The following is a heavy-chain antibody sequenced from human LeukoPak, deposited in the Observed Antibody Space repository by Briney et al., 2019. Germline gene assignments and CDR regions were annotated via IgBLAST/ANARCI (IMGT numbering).Heavy chain of an antibody. D-gene: IGHD1-26*01. CDR1: GYTFTTYG. CDR3: ARVQSGSYYNYFDC. Sequence: ASAKVSCKASGYTFTTYGLSWVRQAPGQGLEWMGWINSYSGGTNYAQKLQGRVTMTTDTSTNTVYMELRSLRSDDTAVYYCARVQSGSYYNYFDCWGQGNLHTVSS. CDR2: INSYSGGT. V-gene: IGHV1-18*01. J-gene: IGHJ4*02.